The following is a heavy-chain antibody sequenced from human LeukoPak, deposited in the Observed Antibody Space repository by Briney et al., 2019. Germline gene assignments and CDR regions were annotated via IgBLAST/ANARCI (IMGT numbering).Heavy chain of an antibody. CDR1: GYTFTSYY. D-gene: IGHD2-21*02. CDR3: ARALERTGHIVVVTAVDY. Sequence: PWASVKVSCKASGYTFTSYYMHWVRQAPGQGLEWMGIINPSGGSTSYAQKFQGRVTMTRDTSTSTVYMELSSLRSEDTAVFYCARALERTGHIVVVTAVDYWGQGTLVTVSS. CDR2: INPSGGST. V-gene: IGHV1-46*01. J-gene: IGHJ4*02.